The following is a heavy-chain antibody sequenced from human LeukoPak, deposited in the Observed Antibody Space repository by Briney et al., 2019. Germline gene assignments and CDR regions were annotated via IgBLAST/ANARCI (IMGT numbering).Heavy chain of an antibody. V-gene: IGHV1-69*13. CDR1: GGTFSSYA. CDR2: IIPIFGTA. D-gene: IGHD2-2*01. Sequence: ASVKVSRKASGGTFSSYAISWVRQAPGQGLEWMGGIIPIFGTANYAQKFRGRVTITADESTSTAYMELSSLRSEDTAVYYCARDRYCSSTSCYYYFDYWGQGTLVTVSS. J-gene: IGHJ4*02. CDR3: ARDRYCSSTSCYYYFDY.